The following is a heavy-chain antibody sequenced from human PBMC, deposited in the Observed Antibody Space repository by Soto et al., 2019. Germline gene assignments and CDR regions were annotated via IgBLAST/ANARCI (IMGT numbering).Heavy chain of an antibody. J-gene: IGHJ3*02. CDR1: GGSISFYY. Sequence: QVQLQESGPGLVKPSETLSLTCTVSGGSISFYYWSWIRQPPGQGLGWIGYIYYSGSTNYNPTLKSRVTITVDTSKNQLSPELRSATAADSARYCCARRYSNGWHDAFDIWGQGTMVTVSS. D-gene: IGHD6-19*01. CDR3: ARRYSNGWHDAFDI. CDR2: IYYSGST. V-gene: IGHV4-59*08.